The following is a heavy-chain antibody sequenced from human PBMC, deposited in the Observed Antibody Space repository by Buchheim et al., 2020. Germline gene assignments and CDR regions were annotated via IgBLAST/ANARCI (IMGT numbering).Heavy chain of an antibody. J-gene: IGHJ6*02. D-gene: IGHD2-21*02. CDR3: AKAPKVVVVTAYYYGMDV. V-gene: IGHV3-30*18. CDR2: ISYDGSNK. Sequence: QVQLVESGGGVVQPGRSLRLSCAASGFTFSSYGMHWVRQAPGKGLAWVAVISYDGSNKYYADSVKGRFTISRDNSKNTLYLQMNSLRAEDTAVYYCAKAPKVVVVTAYYYGMDVWGQGTT. CDR1: GFTFSSYG.